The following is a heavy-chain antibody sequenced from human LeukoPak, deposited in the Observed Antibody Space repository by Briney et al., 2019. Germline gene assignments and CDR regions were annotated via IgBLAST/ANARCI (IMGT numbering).Heavy chain of an antibody. CDR1: GYTFTSYG. D-gene: IGHD3-22*01. V-gene: IGHV1-18*01. Sequence: ASVKVSCKASGYTFTSYGISWVRQAPGQGLEWMGWISAYNGNTNYAQKLQGRVTMTTDTSTSTAYMELRRLRSDDTAVYYCVRDVPYYYDSSGYPMHYWGQGTLVTVSS. CDR2: ISAYNGNT. CDR3: VRDVPYYYDSSGYPMHY. J-gene: IGHJ4*02.